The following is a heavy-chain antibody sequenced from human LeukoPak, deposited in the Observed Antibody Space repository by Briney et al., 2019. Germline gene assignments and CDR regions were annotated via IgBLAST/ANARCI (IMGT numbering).Heavy chain of an antibody. CDR2: INHSGST. CDR3: ARGRIAAAGISWFDP. Sequence: SETLSLTCTVSGYSISSGYYWGWIRQPPGKGLEWIGEINHSGSTNYNPSLKSRVTISVDTSKNQFSLKLSSVTAADTAVYYCARGRIAAAGISWFDPWGQGTLVTVSS. V-gene: IGHV4-38-2*02. J-gene: IGHJ5*02. D-gene: IGHD6-13*01. CDR1: GYSISSGYY.